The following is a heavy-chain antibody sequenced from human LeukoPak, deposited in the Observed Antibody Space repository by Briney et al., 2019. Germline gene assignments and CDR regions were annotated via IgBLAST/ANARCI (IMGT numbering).Heavy chain of an antibody. CDR1: GFTFSIYT. CDR3: ARVYSYKLDSSGRNAFDI. Sequence: PGGSLRLSCAASGFTFSIYTMSWVRQVPGKGLEWVYEINWNGGRTAYADSVKGRFTISRDNAKNYLYLQMDSLRAEDTALYYCARVYSYKLDSSGRNAFDIWGRGTMVTVSS. CDR2: INWNGGRT. J-gene: IGHJ3*02. V-gene: IGHV3-20*04. D-gene: IGHD3-22*01.